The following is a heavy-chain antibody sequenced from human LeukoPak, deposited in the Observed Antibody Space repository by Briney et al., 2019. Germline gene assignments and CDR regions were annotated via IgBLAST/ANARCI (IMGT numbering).Heavy chain of an antibody. Sequence: SETLSLTCTVSGGSISSHYWSWIRQPPGRGLECIGYIYYSGETNYNPSLKSRVTISVDTSKNQFSLKLRSVTAADTAVYYCARGGDYLFDYWGQGTLVTVSS. V-gene: IGHV4-59*11. J-gene: IGHJ4*02. D-gene: IGHD4-17*01. CDR1: GGSISSHY. CDR3: ARGGDYLFDY. CDR2: IYYSGET.